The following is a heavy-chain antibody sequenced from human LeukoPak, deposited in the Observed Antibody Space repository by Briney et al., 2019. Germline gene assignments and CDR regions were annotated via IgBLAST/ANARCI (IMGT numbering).Heavy chain of an antibody. CDR3: ARDRGGYDSSGYFDY. Sequence: EGSLRLSCAASGFTFSNYGMHWVRQAPGKGLDWVAVIWYDGGNKYYADSVKGRFTISRDNSKNTLYLQMNSLRAEDTAVYYCARDRGGYDSSGYFDYWGQGTLVTVSS. D-gene: IGHD3-22*01. CDR2: IWYDGGNK. J-gene: IGHJ4*02. CDR1: GFTFSNYG. V-gene: IGHV3-33*01.